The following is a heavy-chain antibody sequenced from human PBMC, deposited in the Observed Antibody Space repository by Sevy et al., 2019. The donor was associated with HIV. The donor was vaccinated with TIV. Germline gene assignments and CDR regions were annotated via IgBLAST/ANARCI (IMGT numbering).Heavy chain of an antibody. CDR2: IYYSGST. CDR3: ARLRINCSGGSCYYFDY. D-gene: IGHD2-15*01. J-gene: IGHJ4*02. Sequence: SETLSLTYTVSGGSVSSGSYYWSWIRQPPGKGLEWIGYIYYSGSTNYNPSLKSRVTISVDTSKNQFSLKLSSVTAADTAGYYCARLRINCSGGSCYYFDYWGQGTLVTVSS. CDR1: GGSVSSGSYY. V-gene: IGHV4-61*01.